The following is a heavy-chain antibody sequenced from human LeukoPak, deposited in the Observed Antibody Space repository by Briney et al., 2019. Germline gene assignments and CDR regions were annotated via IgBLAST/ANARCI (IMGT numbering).Heavy chain of an antibody. Sequence: ASVKVSCKASVYTFTSYGISWVRQAPGQGLEWMGWISAYNGNTNYAQKLQGRVTMTTDTSTSTAYMELRSLRSDDTAVYYCARDRPDCSGGSCYNYWGQGTLVTVSS. CDR1: VYTFTSYG. CDR3: ARDRPDCSGGSCYNY. D-gene: IGHD2-15*01. V-gene: IGHV1-18*01. J-gene: IGHJ4*02. CDR2: ISAYNGNT.